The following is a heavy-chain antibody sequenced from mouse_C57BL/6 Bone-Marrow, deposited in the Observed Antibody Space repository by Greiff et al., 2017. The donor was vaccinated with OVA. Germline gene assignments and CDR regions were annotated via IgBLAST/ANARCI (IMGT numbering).Heavy chain of an antibody. Sequence: EVMLVESGGGLVQPKGSLKLSCAASGFSFNTYAMNWVRQAPGKGLEWVARIRSKSNNYATYYADSVKDRFTISRDDSESMLYLQMNNLKTEDTAMYYCVRQGYDYDVGYFDYWGQGTTLTVSS. CDR3: VRQGYDYDVGYFDY. J-gene: IGHJ2*01. CDR1: GFSFNTYA. V-gene: IGHV10-1*01. CDR2: IRSKSNNYAT. D-gene: IGHD2-4*01.